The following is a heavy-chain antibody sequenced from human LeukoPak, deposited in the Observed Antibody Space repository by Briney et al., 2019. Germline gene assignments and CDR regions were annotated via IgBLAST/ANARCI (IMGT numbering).Heavy chain of an antibody. CDR2: IYYSGST. CDR1: GGSISSSSYY. CDR3: ARADYDYVWGSYALYFDY. D-gene: IGHD3-16*01. V-gene: IGHV4-39*07. J-gene: IGHJ4*02. Sequence: SETLSLTCTVSGGSISSSSYYWGWIRQPPGKGLEWIGSIYYSGSTYYNPSLKSRVTISVDTSKNQFSLKLSSVTAADTAVYYCARADYDYVWGSYALYFDYWGQGTLVTVSS.